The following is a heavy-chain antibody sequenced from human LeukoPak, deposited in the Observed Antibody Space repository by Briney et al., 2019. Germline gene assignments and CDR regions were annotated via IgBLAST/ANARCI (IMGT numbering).Heavy chain of an antibody. CDR3: ARARFGYSYGLSFDY. J-gene: IGHJ4*02. D-gene: IGHD5-18*01. Sequence: SETLSLTCAVSGGSISSSSYYWGWIRQPPGKGLEWIGSIHYSGSTYYNPSLKSRLTISVDTSKNQFSLKPSSVTAADTAVYYCARARFGYSYGLSFDYWGQGTLVTVSS. CDR1: GGSISSSSYY. V-gene: IGHV4-39*07. CDR2: IHYSGST.